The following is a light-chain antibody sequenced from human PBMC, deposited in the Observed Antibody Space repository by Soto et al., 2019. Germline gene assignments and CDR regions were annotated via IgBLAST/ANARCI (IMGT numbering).Light chain of an antibody. Sequence: DIPMTQSPSSLSASVGDRVTITCRASQDIRRDLGWYQQKPGKAPKRLVYAASNLQSGVPSRFTGSGSGTEFSLRISSLQPEDFATYYCLQHYNYPLTFGGGTKVEI. CDR1: QDIRRD. CDR3: LQHYNYPLT. J-gene: IGKJ4*01. V-gene: IGKV1-17*01. CDR2: AAS.